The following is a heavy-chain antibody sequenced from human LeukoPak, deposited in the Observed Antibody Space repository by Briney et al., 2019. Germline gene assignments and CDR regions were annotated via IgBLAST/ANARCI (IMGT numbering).Heavy chain of an antibody. CDR1: GFTFSSYS. CDR2: ISSSSSYI. CDR3: ARDQGTPSENYYYYYGMDV. V-gene: IGHV3-21*01. J-gene: IGHJ6*04. Sequence: GGSLRLSCAASGFTFSSYSMNWVRQAPGKGLEWVSSISSSSSYIYYADSVKGRFTISRDNAKNSLYLQMNSLRAEDTAVYYCARDQGTPSENYYYYYGMDVWGKGTTVTVSS. D-gene: IGHD3-10*01.